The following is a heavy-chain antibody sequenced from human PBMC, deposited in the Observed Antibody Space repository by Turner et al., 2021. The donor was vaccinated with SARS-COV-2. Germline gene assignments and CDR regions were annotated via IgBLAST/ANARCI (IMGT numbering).Heavy chain of an antibody. CDR1: GFTFSRYA. V-gene: IGHV3-30-3*01. Sequence: VQTVESGGGVVQPGRCLRPSCSACGFTFSRYAMHWVRQAPGKGLEWVAVMSFDGSIKYYADSVKGRFTISRDNSKNTLYLQMNSLRAEDTAVYYCARGVAVYGEHRPLDYWGQGTLVTVSS. CDR2: MSFDGSIK. CDR3: ARGVAVYGEHRPLDY. D-gene: IGHD4-17*01. J-gene: IGHJ4*02.